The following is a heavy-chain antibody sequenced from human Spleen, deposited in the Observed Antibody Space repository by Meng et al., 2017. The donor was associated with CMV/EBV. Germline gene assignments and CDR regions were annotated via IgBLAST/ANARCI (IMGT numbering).Heavy chain of an antibody. J-gene: IGHJ4*02. CDR1: GFSLSTSGVG. CDR2: IYWNDDK. Sequence: SGPTLVKPTQTLTLTCTFSGFSLSTSGVGVGWIRQPPGKALEWLALIYWNDDKRYSPSLKSRLTITKDTSKNQVVLTMTNMDPVYTATYYCAHRRLAAGNYYFDYWGQGTLVTVSS. V-gene: IGHV2-5*01. D-gene: IGHD6-13*01. CDR3: AHRRLAAGNYYFDY.